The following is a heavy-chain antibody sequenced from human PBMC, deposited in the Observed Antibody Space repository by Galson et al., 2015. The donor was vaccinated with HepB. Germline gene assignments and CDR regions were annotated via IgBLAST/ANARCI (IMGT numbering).Heavy chain of an antibody. CDR3: ARDPRDSGSYSGAFDI. V-gene: IGHV3-53*04. Sequence: SLRLSCAASGFTVSSNYMSWVRQAPGKGLEWVSVIYSGGSTYYADSVKGRFTISRHNSKNTLYLQMNSLRAEDTAVYYCARDPRDSGSYSGAFDIWGQGTMVTVSS. CDR1: GFTVSSNY. J-gene: IGHJ3*02. D-gene: IGHD1-26*01. CDR2: IYSGGST.